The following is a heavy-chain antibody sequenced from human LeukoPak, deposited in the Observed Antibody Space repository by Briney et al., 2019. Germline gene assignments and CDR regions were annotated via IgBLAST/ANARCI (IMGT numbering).Heavy chain of an antibody. CDR1: GFTFSSYG. CDR2: ISYDGSNK. CDR3: AKHSSSWSYFDY. Sequence: PGGSLRLSCAASGFTFSSYGMHWVRQAPGKGLEWVAVISYDGSNKYYADSVKGRFTISRDNSKNTLYLQMNRLRAEDTAVYYCAKHSSSWSYFDYWGQGTLVTVSS. J-gene: IGHJ4*02. V-gene: IGHV3-30*18. D-gene: IGHD6-13*01.